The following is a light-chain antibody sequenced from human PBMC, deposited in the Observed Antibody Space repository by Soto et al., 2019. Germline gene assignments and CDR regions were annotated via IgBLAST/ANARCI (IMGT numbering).Light chain of an antibody. CDR2: EVT. Sequence: QSALTQPPSASGSPGQSVAIPCTGTSSDVGGYNYVAWFQQHPGKAPKLIIYEVTKRPSGVPDRFSGSKSGNTASLTVSGLQAADEADYYCSSFAGSNYPVVFGGGTKLTVL. V-gene: IGLV2-8*01. CDR3: SSFAGSNYPVV. J-gene: IGLJ2*01. CDR1: SSDVGGYNY.